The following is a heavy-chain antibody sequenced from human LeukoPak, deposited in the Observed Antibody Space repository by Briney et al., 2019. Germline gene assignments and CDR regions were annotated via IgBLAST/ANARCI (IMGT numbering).Heavy chain of an antibody. CDR3: ARDDYCSGGSCYGY. CDR2: IYYGGST. J-gene: IGHJ4*02. Sequence: KTSETLSLTCTVSGGSISSGSHYWGWIRQPPGKGLEWIGSIYYGGSTYYNPSLKSRVTISVDTSKNQLSLKLRSVTAADTAVYYCARDDYCSGGSCYGYWGQGTLVTVSS. D-gene: IGHD2-15*01. CDR1: GGSISSGSHY. V-gene: IGHV4-39*07.